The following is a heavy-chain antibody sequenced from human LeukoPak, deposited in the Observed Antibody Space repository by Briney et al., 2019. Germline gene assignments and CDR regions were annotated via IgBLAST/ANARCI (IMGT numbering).Heavy chain of an antibody. CDR3: ARDETGIAARPWHY. V-gene: IGHV1-18*01. CDR1: GYTFTSYG. Sequence: ASVKVSCKASGYTFTSYGISWVRQAPGQGLEWMGWISAYNGNTNYAQKLRGRVTMTTDTSTSTAYMELRSVRSDDTAVYYCARDETGIAARPWHYWGQGTLVTVSS. D-gene: IGHD6-6*01. J-gene: IGHJ4*02. CDR2: ISAYNGNT.